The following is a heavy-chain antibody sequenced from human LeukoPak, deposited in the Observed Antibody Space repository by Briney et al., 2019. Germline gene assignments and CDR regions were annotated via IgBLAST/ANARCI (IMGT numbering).Heavy chain of an antibody. D-gene: IGHD3-10*01. V-gene: IGHV3-9*01. Sequence: GGSLRLSCAASGFTFSSYGMSWVRQAPGKGLEWVSGISWNSGSIGYADSVKGRFTISRDNAKNSLYLQMNSLRAEDTALYYCAKFYGSGSYSSGYYYMDVWGKGTTVTISS. J-gene: IGHJ6*03. CDR3: AKFYGSGSYSSGYYYMDV. CDR2: ISWNSGSI. CDR1: GFTFSSYG.